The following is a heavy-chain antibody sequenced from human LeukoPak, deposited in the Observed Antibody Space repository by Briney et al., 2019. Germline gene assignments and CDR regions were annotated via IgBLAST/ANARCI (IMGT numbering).Heavy chain of an antibody. CDR1: GASINSHY. V-gene: IGHV4-59*08. Sequence: SATLSLTCTVSGASINSHYWGWFRQHPGKGPEWIGYIHFSEDPNYNPSLAGRLTMLVDTSKSQLSMRLSSVTAAYTAVYYCARHKRVYYYMDVWGKGTTVTVSS. J-gene: IGHJ6*03. CDR2: IHFSEDP. CDR3: ARHKRVYYYMDV.